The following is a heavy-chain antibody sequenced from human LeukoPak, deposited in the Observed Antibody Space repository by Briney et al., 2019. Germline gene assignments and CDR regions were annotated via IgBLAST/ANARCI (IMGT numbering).Heavy chain of an antibody. V-gene: IGHV3-74*01. CDR2: ISPTGSTT. Sequence: GGSLRLSCIASGFSFSGHWMHWARQLPGKGLVWVSRISPTGSTTSYADSVKDRFTISRDNAKNTLYLEINSLGTEDTAVYYCARRPTASAERGMDVWGHGTTVIVSS. CDR1: GFSFSGHW. D-gene: IGHD6-25*01. J-gene: IGHJ6*02. CDR3: ARRPTASAERGMDV.